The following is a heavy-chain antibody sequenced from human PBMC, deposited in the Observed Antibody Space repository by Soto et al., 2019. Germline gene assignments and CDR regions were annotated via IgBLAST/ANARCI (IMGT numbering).Heavy chain of an antibody. CDR2: INPNNGVT. Sequence: GASVKVSCKASGYMFTGFYLHWVRQAPGQGLEWMGWINPNNGVTTYAKNFQGRVTMTRDSSISTASMDLTSLTSDDTAVYYCARGDYGTGGYPFPYFDYWGQGTLVTVSS. CDR1: GYMFTGFY. J-gene: IGHJ4*02. CDR3: ARGDYGTGGYPFPYFDY. D-gene: IGHD2-8*02. V-gene: IGHV1-2*02.